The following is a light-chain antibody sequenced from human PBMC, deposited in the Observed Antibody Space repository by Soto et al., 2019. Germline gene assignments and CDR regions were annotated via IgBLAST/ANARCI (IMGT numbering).Light chain of an antibody. CDR3: QQYENLPT. CDR2: DAS. CDR1: QNINND. V-gene: IGKV1-33*01. J-gene: IGKJ5*01. Sequence: DIQMTQSPSSLSAYVGDRVSVTCQARQNINNDLNWDQQKPGRAPRLLIYDASNLEAGVPSRFRGSGSGTDFTFTISRLQPEDIATYYCQQYENLPTFGQGTRLAI.